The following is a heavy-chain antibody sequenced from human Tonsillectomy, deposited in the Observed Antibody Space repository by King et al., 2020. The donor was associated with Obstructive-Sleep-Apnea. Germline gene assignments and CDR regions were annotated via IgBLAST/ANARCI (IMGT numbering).Heavy chain of an antibody. CDR1: GFTFSNAW. V-gene: IGHV3-15*01. CDR2: IKRKIDGETT. Sequence: VQLVESGGGLVKPGGSLRLSFVVSGFTFSNAWMSWVRQAPGKGLERVGRIKRKIDGETTDYAAPVKGRFTISRDDSKNTLYLQMNSLKTEDTAVYYCIRRPDYWGQGTLVIVSS. CDR3: IRRPDY. J-gene: IGHJ4*02.